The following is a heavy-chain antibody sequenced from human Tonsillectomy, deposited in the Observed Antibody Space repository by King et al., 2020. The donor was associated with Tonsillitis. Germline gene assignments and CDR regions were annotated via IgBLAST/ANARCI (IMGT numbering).Heavy chain of an antibody. Sequence: VQLQESGPGLVKPSETLSLTCTVSGGSISSYYWSWIRPPPGKGLEWIGYIYYSGSTNYNPSLKSRVTISVDTSKNQFSLKLSSVTAADTAVYYCARDYYGSGSYYNPNWFDPWGQGTLVTVSS. J-gene: IGHJ5*02. D-gene: IGHD3-10*01. CDR2: IYYSGST. CDR1: GGSISSYY. CDR3: ARDYYGSGSYYNPNWFDP. V-gene: IGHV4-59*01.